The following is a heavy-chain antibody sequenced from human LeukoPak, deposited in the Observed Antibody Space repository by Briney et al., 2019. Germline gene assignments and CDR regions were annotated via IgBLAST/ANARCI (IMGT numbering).Heavy chain of an antibody. Sequence: GASVKVSCKASGYTFTGYYMHWVRQAPGQGLEWMGRINPNSGGTNYAQKFQGRVTMTRDTSISTAYMELSRLRPDDTAVYYCTMILHRDAFDIWGQGTMVTVSS. V-gene: IGHV1-2*06. CDR3: TMILHRDAFDI. CDR1: GYTFTGYY. CDR2: INPNSGGT. D-gene: IGHD3-22*01. J-gene: IGHJ3*02.